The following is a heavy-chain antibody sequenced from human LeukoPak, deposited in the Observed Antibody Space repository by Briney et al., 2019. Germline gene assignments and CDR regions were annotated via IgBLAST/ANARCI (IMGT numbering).Heavy chain of an antibody. CDR3: ARIIVGATIGYFDY. V-gene: IGHV1-69*04. Sequence: ASVKVSCKASGGTFSSYAISWVRQAPGQGLEWMGRIIPILGIANYAQKFQGRVTITADKSTSTAYMELSSLRSEDTAVYYCARIIVGATIGYFDYWGQGTLVTVSS. J-gene: IGHJ4*02. D-gene: IGHD1-26*01. CDR2: IIPILGIA. CDR1: GGTFSSYA.